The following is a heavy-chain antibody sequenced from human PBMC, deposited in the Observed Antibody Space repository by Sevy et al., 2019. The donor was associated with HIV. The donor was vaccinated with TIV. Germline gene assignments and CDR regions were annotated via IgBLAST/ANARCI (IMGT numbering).Heavy chain of an antibody. D-gene: IGHD1-1*01. CDR3: ARVNGKGPNYYYGMDV. V-gene: IGHV3-7*01. CDR1: GFTFSSYW. J-gene: IGHJ6*02. CDR2: IKQDGSEK. Sequence: GGSLRLSCAASGFTFSSYWMSWVRQAPGKGLEWVANIKQDGSEKYYVDSVKVRFNISRDNAKNSLYLQMNSLRAEDTAVYYCARVNGKGPNYYYGMDVWGQGTTVTVSS.